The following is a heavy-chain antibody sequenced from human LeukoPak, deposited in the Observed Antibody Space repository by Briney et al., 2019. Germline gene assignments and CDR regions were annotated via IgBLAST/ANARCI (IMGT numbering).Heavy chain of an antibody. CDR3: ARDPPDP. Sequence: GASVKVSCKASGYTFTGYYMHWVRQAPGQGLEWMGWINPNSGGTNYAQKFQGRVRITADESTNTFYMELSSLRSEDTAVYYCARDPPDPWGQGTLVTVSS. CDR1: GYTFTGYY. J-gene: IGHJ5*02. CDR2: INPNSGGT. V-gene: IGHV1-2*02.